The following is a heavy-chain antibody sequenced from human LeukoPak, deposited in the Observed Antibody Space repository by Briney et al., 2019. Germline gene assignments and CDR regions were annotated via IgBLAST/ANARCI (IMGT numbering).Heavy chain of an antibody. CDR1: GYSISSGYF. CDR3: ARDVDY. Sequence: SQTLSLTCTVSGYSISSGYFWGWFRQPPGKGLEWIGSIHHSGRTYYNPSLKSRVTISVDTSKNQFSLKLDSVTAADTGVYYCARDVDYWGQGTLVTVSS. V-gene: IGHV4-38-2*02. CDR2: IHHSGRT. J-gene: IGHJ4*02.